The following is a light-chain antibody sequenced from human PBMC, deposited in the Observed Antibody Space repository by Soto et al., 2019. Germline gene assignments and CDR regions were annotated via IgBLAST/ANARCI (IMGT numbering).Light chain of an antibody. V-gene: IGKV3-20*01. CDR1: QRVSSNY. CDR3: QQHNDWPRK. CDR2: GAS. J-gene: IGKJ1*01. Sequence: DIVLPPSPGTLSLSPWERATLSGRASQRVSSNYLAWYQQTPGQAPRLLIYGASSRATGVPARFSGSGSGTDFTLTISSLEPEDSAVYYCQQHNDWPRKFGQGTKVDIK.